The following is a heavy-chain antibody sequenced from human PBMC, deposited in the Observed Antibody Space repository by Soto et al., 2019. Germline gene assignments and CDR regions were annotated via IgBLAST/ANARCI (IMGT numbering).Heavy chain of an antibody. CDR2: IASDGKDK. V-gene: IGHV3-30*18. Sequence: QVQLVESGGGVVQPGRSLKLSCAASGFTFSNYAIHWVRQAPGKGLEWVAAIASDGKDKRYVDSAKGRFTISRDNSKNTVYLQMDSLRGEDTAVYYCAKDGTIGAADYFFDFWGQGSLVTVSS. CDR1: GFTFSNYA. J-gene: IGHJ4*02. CDR3: AKDGTIGAADYFFDF. D-gene: IGHD6-13*01.